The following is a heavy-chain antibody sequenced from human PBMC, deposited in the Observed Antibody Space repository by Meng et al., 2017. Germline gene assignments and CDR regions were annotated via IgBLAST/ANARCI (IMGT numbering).Heavy chain of an antibody. CDR1: GYTFTSYA. D-gene: IGHD2-15*01. Sequence: GQLVQSGAEVKEPGASVNVSCKASGYTFTSYAMHWVRQAPGQSLEWMGWLNAGNGDTKYSQKFQGRVTVTRDSSASTAYMELSSLRSEDTAVYYCARDSCTGGICYRGSFDYWAQGTLVTVSS. V-gene: IGHV1-3*01. CDR2: LNAGNGDT. J-gene: IGHJ4*02. CDR3: ARDSCTGGICYRGSFDY.